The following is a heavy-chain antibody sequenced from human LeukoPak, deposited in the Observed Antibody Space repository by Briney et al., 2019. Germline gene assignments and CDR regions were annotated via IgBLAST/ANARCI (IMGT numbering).Heavy chain of an antibody. CDR3: ARLFYGDYYFDY. Sequence: SETLSLTCAVYGGSFSHYHWTWIRQPPGKGLEWIGEINHSGSNNYNPSLKSRITISVDTSKNQFSLKLSSVTAADTAVYYCARLFYGDYYFDYWGQGTLVTVSS. CDR2: INHSGSN. J-gene: IGHJ4*02. CDR1: GGSFSHYH. D-gene: IGHD4-17*01. V-gene: IGHV4-34*01.